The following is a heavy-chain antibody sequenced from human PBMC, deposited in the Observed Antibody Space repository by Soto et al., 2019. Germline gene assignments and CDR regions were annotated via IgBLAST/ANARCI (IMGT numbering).Heavy chain of an antibody. D-gene: IGHD2-2*02. CDR3: ARSSTIVVVPAAIEDYYYGMDV. J-gene: IGHJ6*02. Sequence: QVQLVQSGAEVKKPGSSVKVSCKASGGTFSSYAISWVRQAPGQGLEWMGGIIPIFGTANYAQKFQGRVTITADESTSTAYMELGSLRSEDTAVYYCARSSTIVVVPAAIEDYYYGMDVWGQGTTVTVSS. CDR2: IIPIFGTA. V-gene: IGHV1-69*01. CDR1: GGTFSSYA.